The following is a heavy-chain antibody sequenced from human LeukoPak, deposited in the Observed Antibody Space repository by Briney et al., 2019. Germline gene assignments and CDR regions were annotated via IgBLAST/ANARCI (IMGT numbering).Heavy chain of an antibody. D-gene: IGHD3-16*02. J-gene: IGHJ4*02. Sequence: GASVKVSCKASGYTFTSYYMHWVRQAPGQGLEWMGIINPSGGSTSYAQKFQGRVTMTRDTSTSTVYMELSSLRSEDTAVYYCAKDGGYDYVWGSYRPPYFDYWGQGTLVTVSS. CDR1: GYTFTSYY. CDR2: INPSGGST. CDR3: AKDGGYDYVWGSYRPPYFDY. V-gene: IGHV1-46*01.